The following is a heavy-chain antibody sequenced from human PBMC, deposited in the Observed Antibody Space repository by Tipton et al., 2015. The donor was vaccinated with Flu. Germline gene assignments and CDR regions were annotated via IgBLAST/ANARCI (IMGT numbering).Heavy chain of an antibody. V-gene: IGHV4-59*01. CDR1: GGSIGSYY. J-gene: IGHJ6*02. Sequence: TLSLTCTVSGGSIGSYYWSWIRRPPGKGLEWIGYMSHSGNTNYSPSLKSRVTMSVDTSTNQLSLKLSSVTAADTAVYYCATTLILFYQSGGFDYYGMDVWGQGTTVTVSS. D-gene: IGHD2-15*01. CDR2: MSHSGNT. CDR3: ATTLILFYQSGGFDYYGMDV.